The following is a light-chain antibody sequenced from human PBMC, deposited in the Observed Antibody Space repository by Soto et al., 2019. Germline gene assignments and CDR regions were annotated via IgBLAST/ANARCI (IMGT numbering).Light chain of an antibody. CDR3: QQYNNWPRT. J-gene: IGKJ1*01. CDR2: GAS. V-gene: IGKV3-15*01. CDR1: QSVSSN. Sequence: EIVMTQSPATLSVSPGERATLSCRASQSVSSNLAWYQQRPGQAPRLLIYGASTRATCIPARFSGSGSGTEFTLTISSLQSEDFAVYHCQQYNNWPRTFGQGTKVEIK.